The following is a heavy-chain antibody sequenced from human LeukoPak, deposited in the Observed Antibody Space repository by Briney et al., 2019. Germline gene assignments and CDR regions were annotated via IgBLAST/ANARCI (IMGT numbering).Heavy chain of an antibody. Sequence: GGSLRLSCAASGFTFSGYGMNWVRQAPGKGLEWVAVISYDGSNKYYADSVKGRFTISRDNSKNTLYLQMNSLRAEDTAVYYCAKDGGYYPPYDAFDIWGQGTMVTVSS. D-gene: IGHD3-22*01. CDR1: GFTFSGYG. J-gene: IGHJ3*02. CDR3: AKDGGYYPPYDAFDI. CDR2: ISYDGSNK. V-gene: IGHV3-30*18.